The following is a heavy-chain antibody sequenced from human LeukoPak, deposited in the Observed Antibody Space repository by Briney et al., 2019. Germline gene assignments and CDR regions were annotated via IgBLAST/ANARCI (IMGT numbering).Heavy chain of an antibody. CDR1: GYTFTGYY. J-gene: IGHJ4*02. V-gene: IGHV1-2*06. Sequence: ASVKVSCKASGYTFTGYYMHWVRQAPGQGLEWMGRINPNRGGTNYAQKFQGRVTMTRDTSISTAYMELSRLRSDDTAVYYCARDFTGYSSSPGYWGQGTLVTVSS. CDR3: ARDFTGYSSSPGY. CDR2: INPNRGGT. D-gene: IGHD6-13*01.